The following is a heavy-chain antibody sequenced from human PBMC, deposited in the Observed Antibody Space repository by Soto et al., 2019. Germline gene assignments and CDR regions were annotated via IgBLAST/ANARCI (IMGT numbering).Heavy chain of an antibody. Sequence: EVHLLESGGGFVQPWGSLRLSCAASGFTFINYAMTCVRQAPGKGLEWGSVISGTGGGTNNADSAKGRLTTSRDNSKNTLYLQMNSLRAEDTAVDYCAKRAFYGSGIPNYYGMDVWGQGTAVTVSS. D-gene: IGHD3-10*01. J-gene: IGHJ6*02. CDR1: GFTFINYA. V-gene: IGHV3-23*01. CDR3: AKRAFYGSGIPNYYGMDV. CDR2: ISGTGGGT.